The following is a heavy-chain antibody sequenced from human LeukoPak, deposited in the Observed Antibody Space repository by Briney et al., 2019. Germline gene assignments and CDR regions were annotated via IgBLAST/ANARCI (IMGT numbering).Heavy chain of an antibody. J-gene: IGHJ3*02. CDR1: GFTFSSYA. D-gene: IGHD3-22*01. CDR2: ISGSGGST. V-gene: IGHV3-23*01. Sequence: PGGSLRLSCAASGFTFSSYAMSWVRQAPGKGLEWVSAISGSGGSTYYADSVKGRFTISRDNSKNTLYLQMNSLRAEDTAVYYCAKGRHYYDSSGPPWDAFDIWGQGTMVTVSS. CDR3: AKGRHYYDSSGPPWDAFDI.